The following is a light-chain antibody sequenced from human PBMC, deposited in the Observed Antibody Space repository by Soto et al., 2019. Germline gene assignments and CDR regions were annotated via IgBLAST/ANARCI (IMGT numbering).Light chain of an antibody. CDR3: GSYTTSSTYV. V-gene: IGLV2-18*02. Sequence: QSVLTQPPSLSGSPGQSVTISCTGTSSDVGSYNGVSWYQQPPGTAPKFMIYEVSNRPSGVPDRFSGSKSGNTASLTISGLQAEDEADYYCGSYTTSSTYVFGTGTKVTVL. J-gene: IGLJ1*01. CDR2: EVS. CDR1: SSDVGSYNG.